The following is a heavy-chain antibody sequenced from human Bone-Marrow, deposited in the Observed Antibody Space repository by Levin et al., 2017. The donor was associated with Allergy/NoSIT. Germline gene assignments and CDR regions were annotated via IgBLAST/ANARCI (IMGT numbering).Heavy chain of an antibody. D-gene: IGHD2-21*01. CDR3: VRTPGAIVVTPYFDY. CDR1: GFRFSDYV. CDR2: ISGSGDNT. J-gene: IGHJ4*02. Sequence: GGSLRLSCAASGFRFSDYVMNWVRQAPGKGLEWVSVISGSGDNTYYADSVKGRFTISRDTSKNTLYLQMNSLSAEDTAIYYCVRTPGAIVVTPYFDYWGQGTRVTVSS. V-gene: IGHV3-23*01.